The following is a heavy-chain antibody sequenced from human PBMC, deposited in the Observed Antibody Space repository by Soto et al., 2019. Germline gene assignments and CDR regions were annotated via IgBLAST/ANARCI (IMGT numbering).Heavy chain of an antibody. J-gene: IGHJ5*02. CDR2: ISPYNGNT. CDR3: ARGGLGYCRGGSCPQNWFDP. V-gene: IGHV1-18*01. CDR1: GYTFTSYG. Sequence: QVQLVQSGAEVKKPGASVKVSCKASGYTFTSYGITWVRQAPGQGLEWMGWISPYNGNTNYAQKFQGRVTMTTDTSTTTANMELRSLRSDDTAVYYCARGGLGYCRGGSCPQNWFDPWGQGTLVTVSS. D-gene: IGHD2-15*01.